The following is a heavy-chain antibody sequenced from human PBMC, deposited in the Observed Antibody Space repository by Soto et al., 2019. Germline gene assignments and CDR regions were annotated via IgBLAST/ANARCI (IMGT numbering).Heavy chain of an antibody. CDR1: GYTFTSYD. Sequence: QVQLVQSGAEVKKPGASVKVSCKASGYTFTSYDINWVRQATGQGLEWMGWMNPNSGNTGYAQKFQGRVTMTRNTSISTAYMELSRLRSEDTAVYYCARRTYTIFGVVMPYYYMDVWGKGTTVTVSS. CDR2: MNPNSGNT. D-gene: IGHD3-3*01. J-gene: IGHJ6*03. V-gene: IGHV1-8*01. CDR3: ARRTYTIFGVVMPYYYMDV.